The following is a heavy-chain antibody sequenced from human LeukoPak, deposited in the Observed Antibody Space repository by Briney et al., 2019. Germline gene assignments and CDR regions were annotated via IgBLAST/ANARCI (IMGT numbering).Heavy chain of an antibody. Sequence: SETLSLTCAVYGGSFSGYYWTWIRQPPGKGLEWIGEINHSGSTNYNPSLKGRFTISRDNSKNTLYLQMNSLRAKDTAVYYCARDRGYDFWSGLDYYFDYWGQGTLVTVSS. J-gene: IGHJ4*02. CDR2: INHSGST. CDR1: GGSFSGYY. V-gene: IGHV4-34*01. CDR3: ARDRGYDFWSGLDYYFDY. D-gene: IGHD3-3*01.